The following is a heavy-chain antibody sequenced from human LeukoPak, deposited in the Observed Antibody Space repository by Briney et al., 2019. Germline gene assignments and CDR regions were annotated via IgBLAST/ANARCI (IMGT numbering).Heavy chain of an antibody. CDR2: IIPIFGTA. CDR1: GGTFSSYA. CDR3: AKDPAATVTTGGFDY. Sequence: SVKVSCKASGGTFSSYAISWVRQAPGQGLEWMGGIIPIFGTANYAQKFQGRVTITTDESTSTAYMELSSLRSEDTAVYYCAKDPAATVTTGGFDYWGQGTLVTVSS. V-gene: IGHV1-69*05. J-gene: IGHJ4*02. D-gene: IGHD4-17*01.